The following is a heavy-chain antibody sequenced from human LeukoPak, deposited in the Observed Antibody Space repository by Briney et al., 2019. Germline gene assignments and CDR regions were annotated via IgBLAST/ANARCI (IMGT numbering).Heavy chain of an antibody. J-gene: IGHJ4*02. Sequence: SETLSLTCAVSGGSIRSGNYYWSWIRQPAGKRLEWIARMYTSGSTNYNPSLKSRVTTSADTSKNQFSLKLTSVTAADTAVYYCAAMIGYFDYWGQGILVTVSS. CDR2: MYTSGST. D-gene: IGHD3-22*01. CDR1: GGSIRSGNYY. V-gene: IGHV4-61*02. CDR3: AAMIGYFDY.